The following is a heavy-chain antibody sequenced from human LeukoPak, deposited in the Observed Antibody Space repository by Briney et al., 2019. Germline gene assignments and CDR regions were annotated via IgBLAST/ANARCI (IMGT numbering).Heavy chain of an antibody. CDR3: AKEAGNGWSYFDY. D-gene: IGHD6-19*01. J-gene: IGHJ4*02. Sequence: GGSLRLSCAASGFTFPTYAMSWVRQGPGRGLGWVSGIRIAGGRTYYADSVKGRFTIPRDNSQNTLYLQMISLRAQDTAVYHCAKEAGNGWSYFDYWGRGTLVTVSS. CDR1: GFTFPTYA. V-gene: IGHV3-23*01. CDR2: IRIAGGRT.